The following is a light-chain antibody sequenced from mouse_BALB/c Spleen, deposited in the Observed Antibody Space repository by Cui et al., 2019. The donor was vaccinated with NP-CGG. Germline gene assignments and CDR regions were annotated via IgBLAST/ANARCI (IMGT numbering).Light chain of an antibody. V-gene: IGKV1-135*01. CDR3: WQGTHFPRT. CDR1: QRLVDSDGKTY. Sequence: DVVMTQTLLTLSVTIGQPASISCKSSQRLVDSDGKTYVNGLLQRPGQSPKRLIYLVSKLDSGVPDRFNGSGSGTDFTLKISRVEAEDLGVYYYWQGTHFPRTFGGGTKLEIK. CDR2: LVS. J-gene: IGKJ1*01.